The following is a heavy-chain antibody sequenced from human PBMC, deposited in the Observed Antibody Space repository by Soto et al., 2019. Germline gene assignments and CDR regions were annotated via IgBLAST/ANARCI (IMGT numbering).Heavy chain of an antibody. CDR1: GFTFSNYW. D-gene: IGHD2-15*01. V-gene: IGHV3-74*02. J-gene: IGHJ6*03. CDR3: ARGDCVGGTCYSLAGSFYYYMDV. Sequence: EVQLVESGGGLVQPGGSLRLSCAASGFTFSNYWMYWVRQAPGKGPEWVSRINSDGSVSSYADSVKGRLTISRDNVKNTLYLQMDSLRAEDTAAYFCARGDCVGGTCYSLAGSFYYYMDVWGKGTTVTVFS. CDR2: INSDGSVS.